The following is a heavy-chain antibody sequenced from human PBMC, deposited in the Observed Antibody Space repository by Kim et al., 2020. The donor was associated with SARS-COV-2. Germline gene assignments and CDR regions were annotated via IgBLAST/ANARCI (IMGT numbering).Heavy chain of an antibody. CDR1: GFTFSSYA. CDR2: ISGSGGST. CDR3: AKVHVRTYYDFWSGDMDV. D-gene: IGHD3-3*01. Sequence: GGSLRLSCAASGFTFSSYAMSWVRQAPGKGLEWVSAISGSGGSTYYADSVKGRFTISRDNSKNTLYLQMNSLRAEDTAVYYCAKVHVRTYYDFWSGDMDVWGQGTTVTVSS. V-gene: IGHV3-23*01. J-gene: IGHJ6*02.